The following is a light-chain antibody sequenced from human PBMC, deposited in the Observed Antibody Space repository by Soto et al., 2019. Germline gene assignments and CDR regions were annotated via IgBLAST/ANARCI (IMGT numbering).Light chain of an antibody. CDR1: SSEVGGYNY. V-gene: IGLV2-14*01. CDR3: SSYTSSSTLV. CDR2: DVS. Sequence: QSVLTQPASVSGSPGQSISISCTGTSSEVGGYNYVSWYQQHPGKAPKLMIYDVSNRPSGVSNRFSGSKSGNTASLTISWLQAEDEADYYCSSYTSSSTLVFGTGTKVTVL. J-gene: IGLJ1*01.